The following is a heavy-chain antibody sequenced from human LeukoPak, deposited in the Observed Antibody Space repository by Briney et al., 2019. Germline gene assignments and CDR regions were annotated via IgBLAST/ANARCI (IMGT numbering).Heavy chain of an antibody. J-gene: IGHJ4*02. Sequence: PGGSLRLSCAAPGFTFSSYAMSWVRQAPGKGLEWVSAISGSGGSTYYADSVKGRFTISRDNSKNTLYLQMNSLRAEDTAVYYCARHDWLSGVSYQYYFDYWGQGTLVTVSS. CDR3: ARHDWLSGVSYQYYFDY. D-gene: IGHD3-9*01. CDR2: ISGSGGST. V-gene: IGHV3-23*01. CDR1: GFTFSSYA.